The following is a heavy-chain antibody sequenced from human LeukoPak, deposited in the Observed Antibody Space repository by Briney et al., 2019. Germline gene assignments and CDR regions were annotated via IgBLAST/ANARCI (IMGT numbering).Heavy chain of an antibody. J-gene: IGHJ4*02. CDR3: ARDPSNTSGWSPYFDY. Sequence: ASVKVSCKASGYTFNKHGITWVRQAPGQGLEWMGWISAYNGDTKYGQKFQGRVTLLTDTSASTAYMELGSLRSDDTAVYYCARDPSNTSGWSPYFDYWGQGALVTVSS. CDR2: ISAYNGDT. V-gene: IGHV1-18*04. CDR1: GYTFNKHG. D-gene: IGHD6-19*01.